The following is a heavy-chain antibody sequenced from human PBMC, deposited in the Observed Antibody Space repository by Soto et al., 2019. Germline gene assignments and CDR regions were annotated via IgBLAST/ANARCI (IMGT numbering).Heavy chain of an antibody. D-gene: IGHD3-10*02. J-gene: IGHJ6*02. CDR3: ARDLYVLATHRSVYFYYGIGV. V-gene: IGHV4-59*01. CDR2: IYYSGST. CDR1: GGSISSYY. Sequence: SETLSLTCTVSGGSISSYYWSWIRQPPGKGLEWIGYIYYSGSTNYNPSLKSRVTISVDTSKSQFSLKLSSVTAADTAVYYCARDLYVLATHRSVYFYYGIGVWDRGLTVT.